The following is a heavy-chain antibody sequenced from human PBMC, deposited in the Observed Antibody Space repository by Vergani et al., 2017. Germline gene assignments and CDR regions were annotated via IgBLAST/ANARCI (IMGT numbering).Heavy chain of an antibody. CDR2: IYDTGST. J-gene: IGHJ4*02. Sequence: QMQLQESGPGLVKPSQTLSLTCSVSGGSISSSEYYWNWIRQTPGKGLEWIGYIYDTGSTYYNPSLASRLTLSIDTSKNQFSLNLRSVTAADTAVYYCARGISGNYDGGGYYTGVNQWSQGTLVTVSS. CDR1: GGSISSSEYY. CDR3: ARGISGNYDGGGYYTGVNQ. D-gene: IGHD3-3*01. V-gene: IGHV4-30-4*08.